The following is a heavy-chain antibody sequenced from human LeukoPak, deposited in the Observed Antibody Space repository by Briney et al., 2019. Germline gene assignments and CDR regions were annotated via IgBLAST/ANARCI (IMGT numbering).Heavy chain of an antibody. CDR3: ARDFHGETPRPYLGVVTPYYYYMDV. Sequence: SETLSLTCTVSGGSISSHYWSWIRQPPGKGLEWIGYIYYSGSTNYNPSLKSRVTISVDTSKNQFSLKLSSVTAADTAVYYCARDFHGETPRPYLGVVTPYYYYMDVWGKGTTVTVSS. J-gene: IGHJ6*03. CDR1: GGSISSHY. CDR2: IYYSGST. D-gene: IGHD3-3*01. V-gene: IGHV4-59*11.